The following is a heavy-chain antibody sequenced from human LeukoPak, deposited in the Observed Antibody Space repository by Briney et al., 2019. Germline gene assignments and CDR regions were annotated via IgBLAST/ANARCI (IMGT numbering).Heavy chain of an antibody. CDR3: ARVRDSSGYPFDY. CDR1: GGSMSSYY. J-gene: IGHJ4*02. Sequence: SETLSLTCTVWGGSMSSYYGLCPRDPPGEAREWIGYIYYCGSTNYSPSLKRRVTISVDTTKNQFSLKLSSVTAADTAVYYCARVRDSSGYPFDYSGQGNLVTVSS. V-gene: IGHV4-59*13. D-gene: IGHD3-22*01. CDR2: IYYCGST.